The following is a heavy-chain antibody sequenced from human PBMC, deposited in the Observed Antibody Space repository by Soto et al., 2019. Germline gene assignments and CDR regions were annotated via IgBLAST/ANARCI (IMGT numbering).Heavy chain of an antibody. CDR2: VSHDGRNT. CDR1: GFTFSDYA. CDR3: AKGGRQWLVTSDFNY. Sequence: VQLVESGGGVVQPGRSLRLSCAASGFTFSDYAMHWFLQSPGKGLEWVAVVSHDGRNTHYADSVKGRFTISRDSSKNTVSLEMNSLRAEDRAVYYCAKGGRQWLVTSDFNYWGQGALVTVSS. V-gene: IGHV3-30*18. J-gene: IGHJ4*02. D-gene: IGHD6-19*01.